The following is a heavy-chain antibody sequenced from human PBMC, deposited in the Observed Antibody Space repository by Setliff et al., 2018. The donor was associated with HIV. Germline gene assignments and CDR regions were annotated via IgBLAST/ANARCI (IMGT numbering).Heavy chain of an antibody. Sequence: LSLTCTVSGGSISRYYWSWIRQPAGKGLEWIGRTYPSGNINYNPSLKSRLTMSIDTSKNQFSLKLSSVTATDTAAYYCARDAGPHYGSGPPLEYWGQGIQVTVSS. CDR2: TYPSGNI. CDR1: GGSISRYY. D-gene: IGHD3-10*01. J-gene: IGHJ4*02. V-gene: IGHV4-4*07. CDR3: ARDAGPHYGSGPPLEY.